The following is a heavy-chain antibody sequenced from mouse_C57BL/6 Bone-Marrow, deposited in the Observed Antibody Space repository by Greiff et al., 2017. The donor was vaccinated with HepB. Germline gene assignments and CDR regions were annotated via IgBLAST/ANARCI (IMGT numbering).Heavy chain of an antibody. Sequence: VQLQQSGPELVKPGASVKISCKASGYAFSSSWMNWVKQRPGKGLEWIGRIYPGDGDTNYNEKFKGKATLTADKSSSTAYMQLSSLTSEDSAVYFCARRDYAIDYWGQGTSVTVSS. CDR2: IYPGDGDT. CDR1: GYAFSSSW. J-gene: IGHJ4*01. CDR3: ARRDYAIDY. V-gene: IGHV1-82*01.